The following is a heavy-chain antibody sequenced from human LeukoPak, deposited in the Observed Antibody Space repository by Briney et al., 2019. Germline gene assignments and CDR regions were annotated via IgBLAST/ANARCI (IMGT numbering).Heavy chain of an antibody. CDR1: GFTSSDYG. Sequence: GGSLRLSCAASGFTSSDYGMHWVRQAPGKGLEWVAVIWYDGSNKYYADSVKGRFTISRDNSKNTLYLQMNSLRAEDTAVYYCAREGRNYVSFDYWGQGTLVTVSS. J-gene: IGHJ4*02. V-gene: IGHV3-33*01. CDR3: AREGRNYVSFDY. D-gene: IGHD4-11*01. CDR2: IWYDGSNK.